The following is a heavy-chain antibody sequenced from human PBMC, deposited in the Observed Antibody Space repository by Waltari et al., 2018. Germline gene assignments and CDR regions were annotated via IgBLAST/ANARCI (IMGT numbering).Heavy chain of an antibody. V-gene: IGHV3-48*03. CDR2: ISTSGSTI. CDR1: GFTLSSYG. J-gene: IGHJ4*02. Sequence: EVRLVESGGGLVQPGGSLRLPCATSGFTLSSYGMNWVRQAPGKGLEWVSYISTSGSTIYYADSVWGRFTISRDTANNSLYLQMNNLRAEDTAVYYCARQFAYWGQGALVTVSS. CDR3: ARQFAY.